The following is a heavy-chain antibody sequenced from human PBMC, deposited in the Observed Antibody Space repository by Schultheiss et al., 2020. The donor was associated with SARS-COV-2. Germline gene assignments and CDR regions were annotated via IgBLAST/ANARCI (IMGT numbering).Heavy chain of an antibody. Sequence: GGSLRLSCAASGFTFSSYSMNWVRQAPGKGLEWVSSISSSSSYIYYADSVKGRFTISRDNAKNSLYLQMNSLRAEDTAVYYCARDRSYSNYNYYYGMDVWGQGTTVTVSS. CDR1: GFTFSSYS. J-gene: IGHJ6*02. CDR3: ARDRSYSNYNYYYGMDV. D-gene: IGHD4-11*01. V-gene: IGHV3-21*01. CDR2: ISSSSSYI.